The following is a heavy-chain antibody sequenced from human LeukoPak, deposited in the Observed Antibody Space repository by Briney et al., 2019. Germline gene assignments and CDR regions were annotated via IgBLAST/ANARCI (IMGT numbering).Heavy chain of an antibody. Sequence: ASVKVSCKASGYTFTSYGISWVRQAPGQGLEWMGGIIPIFGTANYAQKFQGRVTITADESTSTAYMELSSLRSEDTAVYYCARDRRYSYGYRDYYYGMDVWGQGTTVTVSS. CDR1: GYTFTSYG. CDR2: IIPIFGTA. CDR3: ARDRRYSYGYRDYYYGMDV. V-gene: IGHV1-69*13. D-gene: IGHD5-18*01. J-gene: IGHJ6*02.